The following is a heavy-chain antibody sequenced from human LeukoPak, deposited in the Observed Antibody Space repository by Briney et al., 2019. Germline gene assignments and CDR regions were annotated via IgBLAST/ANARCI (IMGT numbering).Heavy chain of an antibody. V-gene: IGHV3-7*04. CDR2: IKEDGSEM. D-gene: IGHD3-10*01. J-gene: IGHJ4*02. CDR1: GITLSTYW. CDR3: AKEASGRSYDS. Sequence: HPGGSLRLSCAASGITLSTYWISWVRQAPGRGLEWVANIKEDGSEMYYVDSVKGRFTLSRDNAKNSMYLQMNSLRAEDTAVYYCAKEASGRSYDSWGQGTLVTVSS.